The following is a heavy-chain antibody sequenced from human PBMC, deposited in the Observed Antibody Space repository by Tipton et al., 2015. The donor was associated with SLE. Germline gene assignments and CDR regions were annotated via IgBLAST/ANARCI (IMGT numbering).Heavy chain of an antibody. CDR3: GTEGSTGYYTPAYDY. CDR1: GFTFSMYW. J-gene: IGHJ4*02. CDR2: VNPDGSST. D-gene: IGHD3-22*01. Sequence: SLRLSCAASGFTFSMYWMHWVRQAPGKGLVWVSRVNPDGSSTTYADSVKGRFTISRDNSMHTVYLEMNILRADDTAVYYCGTEGSTGYYTPAYDYWGQGTLVTVSS. V-gene: IGHV3-74*03.